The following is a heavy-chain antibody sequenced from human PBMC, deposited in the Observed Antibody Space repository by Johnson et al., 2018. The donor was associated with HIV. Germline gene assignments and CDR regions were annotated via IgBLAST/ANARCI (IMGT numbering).Heavy chain of an antibody. CDR3: AKEGSRGTVTQAPDAFDI. CDR2: IWYDGSRK. Sequence: QVQLVESGGGVVHPGGSLRLSCAASGFIFSSYGMHWVRQAPGKGLEWVAFIWYDGSRKYYADSVKGRFTISRVNSKNMLYLQMNSLRVEDTAVYYCAKEGSRGTVTQAPDAFDIWGQGTVVTVSS. V-gene: IGHV3-30*02. J-gene: IGHJ3*02. CDR1: GFIFSSYG. D-gene: IGHD4-17*01.